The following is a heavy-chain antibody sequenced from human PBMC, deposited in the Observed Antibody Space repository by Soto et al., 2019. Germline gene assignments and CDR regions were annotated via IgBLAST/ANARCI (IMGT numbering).Heavy chain of an antibody. CDR1: GFTFSSYW. CDR2: IKQDGSEM. Sequence: GESLKISCAASGFTFSSYWMSWVRQAPGKGLEWVANIKQDGSEMRYVDSVRGRFAISRDNAKNSLYLQMNNLRAEDTAVYYCATIRGVTLDDYWGQGTLVTVSS. D-gene: IGHD3-10*01. CDR3: ATIRGVTLDDY. J-gene: IGHJ4*02. V-gene: IGHV3-7*03.